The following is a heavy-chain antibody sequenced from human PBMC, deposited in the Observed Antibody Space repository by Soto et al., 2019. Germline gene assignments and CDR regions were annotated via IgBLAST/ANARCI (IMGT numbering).Heavy chain of an antibody. CDR3: AKDWDYDILTGYYSEFDY. J-gene: IGHJ4*02. CDR1: GFTFSSYA. D-gene: IGHD3-9*01. V-gene: IGHV3-23*01. CDR2: ISGSGGST. Sequence: GGSLRLSCAASGFTFSSYAMSWVRQAPGKGLEWVSAISGSGGSTYYADSVKGRFTISRDNSKNTLYLQMNSLRAEDTAVYYCAKDWDYDILTGYYSEFDYWGQGTLVTVSS.